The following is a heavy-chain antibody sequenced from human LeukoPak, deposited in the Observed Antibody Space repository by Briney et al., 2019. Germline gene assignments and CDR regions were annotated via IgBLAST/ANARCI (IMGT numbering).Heavy chain of an antibody. Sequence: GGSLRLSCAASGFTFSSYWMSWVRQAPGKGLEWVANIKQDGSEKYYVDSVKGRFTISRDNAKNSLYLQMNSLRAEDTAVYYCARHYYGSSGYYLSYYYYGMDVWGQGTTVTVSS. CDR2: IKQDGSEK. D-gene: IGHD3-22*01. V-gene: IGHV3-7*01. CDR3: ARHYYGSSGYYLSYYYYGMDV. J-gene: IGHJ6*02. CDR1: GFTFSSYW.